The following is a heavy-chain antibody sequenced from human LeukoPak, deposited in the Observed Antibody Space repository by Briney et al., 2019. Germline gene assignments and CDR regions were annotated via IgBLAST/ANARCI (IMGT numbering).Heavy chain of an antibody. CDR1: GLTFSSHW. CDR2: ISYDGSNK. Sequence: PGGSLRLSCAASGLTFSSHWMHWVRQAPGKGLEWVAVISYDGSNKYYADSVKGRFTISRDNSKNTLYLQMNSLRAEDTAVYYCAREKGDGYNYYGYWGQGTLVTVSS. J-gene: IGHJ4*02. CDR3: AREKGDGYNYYGY. V-gene: IGHV3-30*03. D-gene: IGHD5-24*01.